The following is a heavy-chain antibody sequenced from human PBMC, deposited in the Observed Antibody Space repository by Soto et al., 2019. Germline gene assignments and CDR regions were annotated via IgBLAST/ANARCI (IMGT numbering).Heavy chain of an antibody. CDR2: MHHSGSI. V-gene: IGHV4-4*02. J-gene: IGHJ4*02. D-gene: IGHD1-26*01. CDR1: GDSISRHKW. Sequence: SETLTLTCSASGDSISRHKWWSWVRQPPGKGLEWIGEMHHSGSIHYNASLKSRATLSVDKSRNQFSLQLTSVTAADTAVYYCARDIPKGACYLDYWGRGTLVTVSS. CDR3: ARDIPKGACYLDY.